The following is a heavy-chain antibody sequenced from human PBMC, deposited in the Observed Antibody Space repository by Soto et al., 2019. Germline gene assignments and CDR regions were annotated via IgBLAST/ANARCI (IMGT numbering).Heavy chain of an antibody. D-gene: IGHD2-21*02. CDR1: GFSFSSDA. Sequence: PGGSLRLSCAASGFSFSSDAMSGVRQAPGKGLEWVSAISGGGGSTYYADSVKGRFTISRDNFKNTLYLQMNSLRAEDTAVYYCAKDLTSDAFDIWGQGTMVTVSS. CDR2: ISGGGGST. CDR3: AKDLTSDAFDI. V-gene: IGHV3-23*01. J-gene: IGHJ3*02.